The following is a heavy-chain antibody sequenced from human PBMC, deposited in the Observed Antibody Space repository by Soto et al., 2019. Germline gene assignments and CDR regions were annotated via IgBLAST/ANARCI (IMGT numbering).Heavy chain of an antibody. CDR1: GGTFTNYA. Sequence: QVQLVQSGAEVKKPGSSVKVSCKASGGTFTNYAINWVRQAPGQGLEWMGGIIPISGAVNYAQKFQGRVTITADESTSTVYMALSSQRSENTAVYYCARTTTAYNWFDIWGQGTLVTVSS. D-gene: IGHD4-17*01. CDR2: IIPISGAV. CDR3: ARTTTAYNWFDI. J-gene: IGHJ5*02. V-gene: IGHV1-69*01.